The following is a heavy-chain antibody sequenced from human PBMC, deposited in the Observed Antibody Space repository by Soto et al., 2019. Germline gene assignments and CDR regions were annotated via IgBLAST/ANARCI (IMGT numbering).Heavy chain of an antibody. V-gene: IGHV3-23*04. Sequence: EVQLVESGGGSVQPGGSLRLSCAASGFTVSTNAMSWVRQAPGKGLEWVSGIGGSGGSTHSADSVKGRFTISRDNSKNTLSLQMNSLRAEDTAVYYCAKERDSSNYYSFAFDIWGQGTMVTVSS. CDR2: IGGSGGST. J-gene: IGHJ3*02. D-gene: IGHD3-22*01. CDR3: AKERDSSNYYSFAFDI. CDR1: GFTVSTNA.